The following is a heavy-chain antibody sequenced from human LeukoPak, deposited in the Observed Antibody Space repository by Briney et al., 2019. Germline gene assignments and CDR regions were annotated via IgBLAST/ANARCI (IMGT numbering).Heavy chain of an antibody. Sequence: GGSLRLSCAASGFTFSSYWMHWVRQAPGKGLVWVSRISTDGTTTSYADSVKGRFTISRDNAKNSLYLQMNSLRAEDTAVYYCAREVSLAATGYYYYGMDVWGKGTTVTVSS. D-gene: IGHD2-15*01. CDR2: ISTDGTTT. CDR1: GFTFSSYW. J-gene: IGHJ6*04. CDR3: AREVSLAATGYYYYGMDV. V-gene: IGHV3-74*01.